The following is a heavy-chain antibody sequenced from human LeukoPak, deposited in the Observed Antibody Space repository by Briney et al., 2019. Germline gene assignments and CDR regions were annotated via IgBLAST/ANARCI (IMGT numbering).Heavy chain of an antibody. D-gene: IGHD6-19*01. CDR3: ARDQGLTAPPPYGMDV. V-gene: IGHV1-69*04. CDR2: IIPILNIT. Sequence: SVKVSCKASGGTFSGSAITWVRPAPGQGLEWMGRIIPILNITNYAQKFQGRVTISADTSTSTAYMELSGLRSDEAAVYYCARDQGLTAPPPYGMDVWGQGTTVTVSS. J-gene: IGHJ6*02. CDR1: GGTFSGSA.